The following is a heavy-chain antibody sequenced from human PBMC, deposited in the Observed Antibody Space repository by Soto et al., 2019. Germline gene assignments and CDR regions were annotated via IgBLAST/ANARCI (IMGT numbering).Heavy chain of an antibody. D-gene: IGHD3-22*01. CDR2: IIPIFGTA. CDR1: GGTFSSYA. Sequence: QVQLVQSGAEVKKPGSSVKVSCKASGGTFSSYAISWVRQAPGQGLEWMGGIIPIFGTANYAQKFQGRVTITADESTRTAYMELSSLRSEDAAVYYCARDTYYYDSSGYTPGYWGQGTLVTVSS. J-gene: IGHJ4*02. V-gene: IGHV1-69*01. CDR3: ARDTYYYDSSGYTPGY.